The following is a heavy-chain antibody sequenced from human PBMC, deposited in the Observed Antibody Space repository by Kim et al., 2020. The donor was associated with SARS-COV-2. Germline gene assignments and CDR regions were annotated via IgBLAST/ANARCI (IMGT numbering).Heavy chain of an antibody. CDR3: STELDVVVVAGGNHAFEI. Sequence: GGSLRLSCTTSGFTFGDAALSWFRQAPGKGLEWVTFIRAKRYGGTSEYAASVKGRFTISRDDSKSTAYLQMNSLKTEDTGIYYCSTELDVVVVAGGNHAFEIWGPGTMVTVSS. CDR2: IRAKRYGGTS. V-gene: IGHV3-49*03. CDR1: GFTFGDAA. J-gene: IGHJ3*02. D-gene: IGHD2-15*01.